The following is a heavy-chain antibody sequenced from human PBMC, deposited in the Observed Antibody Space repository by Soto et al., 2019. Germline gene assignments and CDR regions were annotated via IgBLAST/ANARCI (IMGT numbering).Heavy chain of an antibody. J-gene: IGHJ6*02. Sequence: PGGSLRLSCAASGFTFSSYEMNWVRQAPGKGLEWVSYISSSGSTIYYADSVKGRFTISRDNAKNSLYLQMNSLRAEDTAVYYCARDPSIVGGVFGMDVWGQGTTVTVSS. CDR1: GFTFSSYE. V-gene: IGHV3-48*03. CDR2: ISSSGSTI. CDR3: ARDPSIVGGVFGMDV. D-gene: IGHD1-26*01.